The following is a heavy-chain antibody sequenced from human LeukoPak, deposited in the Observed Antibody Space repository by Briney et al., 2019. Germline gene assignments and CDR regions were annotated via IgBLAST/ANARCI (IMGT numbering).Heavy chain of an antibody. CDR3: VRHQNRPEGYYFDY. V-gene: IGHV5-51*01. D-gene: IGHD1-14*01. CDR1: GYSFTSYL. CDR2: IYPGDSDT. J-gene: IGHJ4*02. Sequence: GEPLKIPCKGFGYSFTSYLSGWVRQIPGKGLGWMGIIYPGDSDTRYSPSFQGQVAISADKSISTAYLQWSSLKASDTAMYYCVRHQNRPEGYYFDYWGQGTLVTVSS.